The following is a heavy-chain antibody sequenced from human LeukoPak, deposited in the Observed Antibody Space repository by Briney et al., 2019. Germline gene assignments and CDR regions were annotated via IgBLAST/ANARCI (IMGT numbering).Heavy chain of an antibody. CDR3: ARGRSRITIFGVVPGNAFDI. V-gene: IGHV3-21*01. D-gene: IGHD3-3*01. J-gene: IGHJ3*02. CDR2: ISSSSSYI. Sequence: GGSLRLSCAASGFTFSSYGMHRVRQAPGKGLEWVSSISSSSSYIYYADSVKGRFTISRDNAKNSLYLQMNSLRAEDTAVYYCARGRSRITIFGVVPGNAFDIWGQGTMVTVSS. CDR1: GFTFSSYG.